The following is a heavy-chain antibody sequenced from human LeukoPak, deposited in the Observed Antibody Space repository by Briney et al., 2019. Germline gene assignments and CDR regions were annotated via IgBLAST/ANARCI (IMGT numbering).Heavy chain of an antibody. J-gene: IGHJ4*02. Sequence: GGTLRLSCAASRFIFDNYGMTWVRQAPGKGLEWVSGISDDGYSTYYADSVKGRFTISRDNSKNTLYLHMSSLRVEDTAVFYCARVAPPLDDYIRGSFPYYFDYWGQGTPVTVSS. CDR1: RFIFDNYG. D-gene: IGHD3-16*01. V-gene: IGHV3-23*01. CDR3: ARVAPPLDDYIRGSFPYYFDY. CDR2: ISDDGYST.